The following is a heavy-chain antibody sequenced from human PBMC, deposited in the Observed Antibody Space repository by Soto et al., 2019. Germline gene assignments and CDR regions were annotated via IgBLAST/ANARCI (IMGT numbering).Heavy chain of an antibody. CDR1: GSSISSSSYY. D-gene: IGHD4-17*01. CDR2: IYYSGST. CDR3: ARPRPYGMGWAVGWFDP. J-gene: IGHJ5*02. Sequence: QLQLQEWGPGLVKPSETLSLTCTVSGSSISSSSYYWGWIRQPPGTGLVWIGSIYYSGSTYYNPPLKSRVTISVDAAKNQFSLKRSSVTAADTAVYYCARPRPYGMGWAVGWFDPWGQGTLVTVSS. V-gene: IGHV4-39*01.